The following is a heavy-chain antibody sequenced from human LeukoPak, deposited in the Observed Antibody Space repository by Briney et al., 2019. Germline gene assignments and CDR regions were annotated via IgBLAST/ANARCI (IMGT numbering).Heavy chain of an antibody. Sequence: GGSLRLSCTASGFSFSGHWMHWARQLPGKGLVWVSRISPTGSTTSYADSVRGRFTVSRDNAKNTLYLQVNNLRAEDTAVYYCARGPNSNWSGLDFWGQGTLLTVSS. V-gene: IGHV3-74*01. CDR1: GFSFSGHW. CDR3: ARGPNSNWSGLDF. J-gene: IGHJ4*02. D-gene: IGHD6-6*01. CDR2: ISPTGSTT.